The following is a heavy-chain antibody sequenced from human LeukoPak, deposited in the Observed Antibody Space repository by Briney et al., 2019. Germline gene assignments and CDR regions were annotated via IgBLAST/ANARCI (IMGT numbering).Heavy chain of an antibody. CDR1: GGSISSYY. D-gene: IGHD3-9*01. J-gene: IGHJ4*02. CDR2: IYYSGST. V-gene: IGHV4-59*01. CDR3: AKGRKDFDTNLGPFDS. Sequence: PSETLSLTCTVSGGSISSYYWSWIRQPPGKGLEWIGHIYYSGSTNYNPSLKSRVTISVGTSKTQFSLKVTSVTTADTAVYYCAKGRKDFDTNLGPFDSWGQGILVTVSS.